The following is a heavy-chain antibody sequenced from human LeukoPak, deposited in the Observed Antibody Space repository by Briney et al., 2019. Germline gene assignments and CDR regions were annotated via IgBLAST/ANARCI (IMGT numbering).Heavy chain of an antibody. V-gene: IGHV3-53*01. CDR1: GFTVSSNY. Sequence: PGGSLRLSCAASGFTVSSNYMSWVRQAPGKGLEGVSVIYSGGSTYYADSVKGRFTISRDNSKNTLYLQMNSLRAEDTAVYYCARAESSGWYRSYYFDYWGQGTLVTVSS. CDR3: ARAESSGWYRSYYFDY. J-gene: IGHJ4*02. CDR2: IYSGGST. D-gene: IGHD6-19*01.